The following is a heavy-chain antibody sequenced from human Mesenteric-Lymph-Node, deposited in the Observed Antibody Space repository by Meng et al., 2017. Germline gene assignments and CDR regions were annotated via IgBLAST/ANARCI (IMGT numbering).Heavy chain of an antibody. CDR3: ARDRTTGRYFDY. Sequence: QVQLQESGPGLVKPSQTLSLTCSVSGGSISSGDSYWSWIRQPPGKGLEWIGYIYYSGSTYYNPSLRSRITISVDTSKNQFSLRLRSVTAADTAVYYCARDRTTGRYFDYWGQGTLVTVSS. CDR1: GGSISSGDSY. CDR2: IYYSGST. D-gene: IGHD4-11*01. J-gene: IGHJ4*02. V-gene: IGHV4-30-4*01.